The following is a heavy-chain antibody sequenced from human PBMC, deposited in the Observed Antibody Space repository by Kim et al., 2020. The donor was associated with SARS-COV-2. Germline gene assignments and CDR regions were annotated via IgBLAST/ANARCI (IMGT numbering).Heavy chain of an antibody. CDR3: ARGRSGWYDPDALYFDY. CDR1: GFTFSSYS. Sequence: GGSLRLSCAASGFTFSSYSMNWVRQAPGKGLEWVSYISSSSSTIYYADSVKGRFTISRDNAKNSLYLQMNSLRDEDTAVYYCARGRSGWYDPDALYFDYWGEGTLVTVSS. CDR2: ISSSSSTI. D-gene: IGHD6-19*01. J-gene: IGHJ4*02. V-gene: IGHV3-48*02.